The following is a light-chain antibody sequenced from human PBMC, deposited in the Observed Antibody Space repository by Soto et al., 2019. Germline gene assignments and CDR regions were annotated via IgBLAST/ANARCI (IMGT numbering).Light chain of an antibody. CDR3: QQYDQWPIT. V-gene: IGKV3-15*01. J-gene: IGKJ5*01. CDR2: GAS. Sequence: MTQSPANLSLSPGARATLSCWASRPVDNSLGWCQQKPGQAPRLLIAGASVRALGMPARCSGSGSGTVFSFTVTSLQSEDVAVYYCQQYDQWPITFGQGTRLEIK. CDR1: RPVDNS.